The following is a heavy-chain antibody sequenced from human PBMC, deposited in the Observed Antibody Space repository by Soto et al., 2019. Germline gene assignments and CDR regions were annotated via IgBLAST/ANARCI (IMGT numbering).Heavy chain of an antibody. V-gene: IGHV3-23*01. CDR2: ISGSGDNT. J-gene: IGHJ4*02. CDR3: AKDRGIIAAALDY. D-gene: IGHD6-13*01. CDR1: GFTFSNYA. Sequence: GGSLRLSCAASGFTFSNYAMAWVRQAPGKGLEWVSSISGSGDNTFFGDSVKGRFTISRDNSKNTVYLQMNSLRAEDTAVYYCAKDRGIIAAALDYWGQGTLVTVSS.